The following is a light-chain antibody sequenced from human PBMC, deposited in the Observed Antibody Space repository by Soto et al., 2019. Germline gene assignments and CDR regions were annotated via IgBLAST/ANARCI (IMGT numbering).Light chain of an antibody. CDR3: ATGDNSHVF. V-gene: IGLV1-51*01. J-gene: IGLJ2*01. Sequence: QSVLTQPPSVSASPGQKVTISCSGSSSNIGNNYVSWYQQLPGTAPKLLIYDKNKRPSGIPDRFSGSKSGTSATLGITGLQTGDESDYYCATGDNSHVFFGGGTTLTVL. CDR2: DKN. CDR1: SSNIGNNY.